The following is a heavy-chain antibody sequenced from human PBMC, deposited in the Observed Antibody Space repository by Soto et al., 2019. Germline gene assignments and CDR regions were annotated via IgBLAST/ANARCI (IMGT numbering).Heavy chain of an antibody. J-gene: IGHJ4*02. V-gene: IGHV4-59*01. Sequence: SETLSLTCTVSSDSISSYYWGWIRQPPGKRLEWIGYISYSGSTDYNPSLKSRVTISGDTSKNQFSLKVSSVTAADTAVYYCARGTSWQLPFDYWGQGTLVTVSS. D-gene: IGHD6-13*01. CDR1: SDSISSYY. CDR2: ISYSGST. CDR3: ARGTSWQLPFDY.